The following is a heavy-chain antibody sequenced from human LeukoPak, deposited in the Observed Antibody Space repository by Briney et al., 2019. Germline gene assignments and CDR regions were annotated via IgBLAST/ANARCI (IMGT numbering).Heavy chain of an antibody. Sequence: SETLSLTCTVSGGSIISHYRSWVRQPPGKGLECIGYLYYSGSTNYNTPLKSRVTIAVDPPKNQFSLKLSSVAPADTAVYYCAIVGEMATPLGRYYFDYWGQGTLVTVSS. CDR1: GGSIISHY. J-gene: IGHJ4*02. V-gene: IGHV4-59*11. CDR3: AIVGEMATPLGRYYFDY. CDR2: LYYSGST. D-gene: IGHD5-24*01.